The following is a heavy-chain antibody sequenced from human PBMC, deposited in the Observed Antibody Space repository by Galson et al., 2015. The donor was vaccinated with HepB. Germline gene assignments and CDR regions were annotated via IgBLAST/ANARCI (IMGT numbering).Heavy chain of an antibody. Sequence: SLRLSCAASGFRLGRYGMHWVRQAPGKGLEWLAVISYDGSDRYYAGSVKGRFTISRENSKNTLYLQMNTLRTEDTAVYYCARGYDSSGYYCIDFWGQGTLVTVSS. D-gene: IGHD3-22*01. V-gene: IGHV3-30*03. CDR2: ISYDGSDR. J-gene: IGHJ4*02. CDR3: ARGYDSSGYYCIDF. CDR1: GFRLGRYG.